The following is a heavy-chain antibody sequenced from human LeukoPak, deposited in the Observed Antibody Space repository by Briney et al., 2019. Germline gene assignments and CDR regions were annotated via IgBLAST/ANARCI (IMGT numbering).Heavy chain of an antibody. V-gene: IGHV4-30-4*01. CDR2: IYYSGSA. CDR3: AREFWSGSYSDK. D-gene: IGHD3-3*01. J-gene: IGHJ4*02. CDR1: GDSISSGNYY. Sequence: SQTLSLTCTVSGDSISSGNYYWTWIRQPPGKGLEWIGYIYYSGSAFYNPSLKSRVTISVDTSKNEFSLKLSSVTAADTAVYYCAREFWSGSYSDKWGQGTLVTVSS.